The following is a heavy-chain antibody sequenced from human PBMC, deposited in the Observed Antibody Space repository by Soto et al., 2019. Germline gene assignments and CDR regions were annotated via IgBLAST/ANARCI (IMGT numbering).Heavy chain of an antibody. CDR3: ARGAVAGTNYYYYYGMDV. CDR1: GFTFSSYG. Sequence: QVQLVESGGGVVQPGRSLRLSCAASGFTFSSYGMHWVRQAPGKGLEWVAVIWYDGSNKYYADSVKGRFTISRDNSKNTLYLQMNSLRAEDTAVYYCARGAVAGTNYYYYYGMDVWGQGPTVTVSS. V-gene: IGHV3-33*01. CDR2: IWYDGSNK. J-gene: IGHJ6*02. D-gene: IGHD6-19*01.